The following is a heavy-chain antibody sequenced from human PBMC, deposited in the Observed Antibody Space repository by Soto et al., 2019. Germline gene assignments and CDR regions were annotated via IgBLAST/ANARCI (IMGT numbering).Heavy chain of an antibody. D-gene: IGHD6-13*01. V-gene: IGHV4-59*01. CDR3: GHIHNSGCPYNTSSLKSRVTISADTSMNQFSLALTSVTGADTAVYYCARLGCITIVGVVIIDWFDP. Sequence: SETLSLTCSIFGGSMSGYHWNWIRQTPGKGVEWIGYFHNSGSPTYSSSLKSRVTISVDKSAKQSSLRLTSVTAADTAVYWCGHIHNSGCPYNTSSLKSRVTISADTSMNQFSLALTSVTGADTAVYYCARLGCITIVGVVIIDWFDPWGQGTLVTVSS. CDR2: FHNSGSP. CDR1: GGSMSGYH. J-gene: IGHJ5*02.